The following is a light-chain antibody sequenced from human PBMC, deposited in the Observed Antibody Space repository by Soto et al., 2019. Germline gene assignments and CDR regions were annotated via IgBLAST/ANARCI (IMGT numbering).Light chain of an antibody. V-gene: IGLV1-47*01. CDR2: RNN. CDR3: AAWDDSLSGFAV. Sequence: QPVLTQPPSASGTPGQRVTISCSGSSSNIGSNYVYWYQQLPGTAPKLLIYRNNQRPSGVPDRFSGSKSGTSASLAISGLRSEDEADYYCAAWDDSLSGFAVFGGGTKLTVL. J-gene: IGLJ2*01. CDR1: SSNIGSNY.